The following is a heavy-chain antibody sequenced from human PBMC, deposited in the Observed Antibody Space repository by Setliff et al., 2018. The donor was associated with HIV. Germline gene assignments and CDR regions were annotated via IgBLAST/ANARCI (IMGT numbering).Heavy chain of an antibody. D-gene: IGHD3-10*01. CDR3: ARDRGGYTFDF. V-gene: IGHV3-7*01. Sequence: PGESLKLSCAASGFTFSSYWMYWVRQAPGKGLEWVASIKGDGSEKYYVGSVKGRFTSSRDNAGNSLSLQMNSLRAEDTAVYYCARDRGGYTFDFWGQGTVVTV. CDR2: IKGDGSEK. J-gene: IGHJ3*01. CDR1: GFTFSSYW.